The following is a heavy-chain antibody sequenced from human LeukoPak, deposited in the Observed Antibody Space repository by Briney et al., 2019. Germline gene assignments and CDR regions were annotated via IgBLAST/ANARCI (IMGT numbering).Heavy chain of an antibody. V-gene: IGHV1-18*01. D-gene: IGHD3-22*01. CDR3: ARGSPPRRNYDSRGYYSYYFGY. J-gene: IGHJ4*02. CDR1: GYTFTSYA. Sequence: GASVKVSCKASGYTFTSYAMHWVRQAPGQGLEWMGWISAYNGNTHYAQKLQGRVTMTTDTSTSTVYMELRSLRSDDTAVYYCARGSPPRRNYDSRGYYSYYFGYWGQGTLVTVSS. CDR2: ISAYNGNT.